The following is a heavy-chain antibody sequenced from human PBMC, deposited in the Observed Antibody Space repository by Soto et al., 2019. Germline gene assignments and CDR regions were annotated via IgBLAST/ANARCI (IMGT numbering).Heavy chain of an antibody. CDR1: GGTFSSYA. J-gene: IGHJ4*02. D-gene: IGHD3-16*01. CDR3: ATTFGPTSFFAY. Sequence: SVKVSCKASGGTFSSYAISWVRQAPGQGLEWMGGIIPIFGTANYAQKFQGRVTITADESTSTAYMELSSLRSEDTAVYYCATTFGPTSFFAYWGQGTLVTVSS. CDR2: IIPIFGTA. V-gene: IGHV1-69*13.